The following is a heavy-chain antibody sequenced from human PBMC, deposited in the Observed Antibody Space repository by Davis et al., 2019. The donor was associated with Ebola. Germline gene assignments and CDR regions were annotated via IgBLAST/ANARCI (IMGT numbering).Heavy chain of an antibody. CDR2: INPHNGNT. V-gene: IGHV1-18*01. Sequence: AASVKVSCKAEGGTFSSHGVSWVRQAPGQGLEWMGWINPHNGNTNYAQNVQGRVTMTTDTSTSTAYMEVGSLKSDDTAVYYCARGQLNYDILTGYSGGRWFDPWGQGTLVTVSS. D-gene: IGHD3-9*01. CDR1: GGTFSSHG. CDR3: ARGQLNYDILTGYSGGRWFDP. J-gene: IGHJ5*02.